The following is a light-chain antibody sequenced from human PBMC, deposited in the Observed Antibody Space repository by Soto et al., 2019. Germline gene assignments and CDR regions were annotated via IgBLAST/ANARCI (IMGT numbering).Light chain of an antibody. CDR3: QSYDSSTVV. J-gene: IGLJ2*01. CDR1: SGSIASND. CDR2: ENN. Sequence: NFMLTQPHSVSESPGKTVTISCTRSSGSIASNDVQWYQQRQGSAPTTVIYENNQRPSGVPDRFSGSTDGSSNSASLTISGLQTKDEADYYCQSYDSSTVVFGGGTQLPVL. V-gene: IGLV6-57*04.